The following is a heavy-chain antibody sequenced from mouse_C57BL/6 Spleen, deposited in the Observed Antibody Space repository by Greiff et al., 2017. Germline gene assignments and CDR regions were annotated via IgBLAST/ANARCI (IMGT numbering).Heavy chain of an antibody. CDR2: ISDGGSYT. Sequence: EVKLVESGGGLVKPGGSLKLSCAASGFTFSSYAMSWVRQTPEKRLEWVATISDGGSYTYYPDNVKGRFTISTDNAKNTLYLQMSLLKSEDTAMYYCTRASGYPLDYWGQGTTLTVSS. J-gene: IGHJ2*01. CDR1: GFTFSSYA. CDR3: TRASGYPLDY. D-gene: IGHD2-2*01. V-gene: IGHV5-4*03.